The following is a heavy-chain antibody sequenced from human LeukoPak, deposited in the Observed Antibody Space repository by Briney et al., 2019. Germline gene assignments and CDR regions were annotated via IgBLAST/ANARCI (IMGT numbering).Heavy chain of an antibody. CDR3: ARALAQMGFITMVRGPTRGLDY. D-gene: IGHD3-10*01. V-gene: IGHV1-46*01. J-gene: IGHJ4*02. Sequence: ASVKVSCKASGYTFTSYYVHWVRQAPGEGLEWMGIINPSGGSTSYAQKFQGRVTMTRDMSTSTVYMELSSLRSEDTAVYYCARALAQMGFITMVRGPTRGLDYWGQGTLVTVSS. CDR2: INPSGGST. CDR1: GYTFTSYY.